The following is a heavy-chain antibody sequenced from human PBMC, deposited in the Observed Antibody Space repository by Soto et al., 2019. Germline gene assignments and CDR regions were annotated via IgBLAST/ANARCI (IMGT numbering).Heavy chain of an antibody. D-gene: IGHD4-17*01. J-gene: IGHJ4*02. CDR3: ARVSSYGDYKGTLHFDY. CDR2: IYYSGST. CDR1: GGSISSYY. V-gene: IGHV4-59*01. Sequence: SETLSLTCTVSGGSISSYYWSWIRQPPGKGLEWIGYIYYSGSTNYNPSLKSRVTISVDTSKNQFSLKLSSVTAADTAVYYCARVSSYGDYKGTLHFDYWGQGTLVTVSS.